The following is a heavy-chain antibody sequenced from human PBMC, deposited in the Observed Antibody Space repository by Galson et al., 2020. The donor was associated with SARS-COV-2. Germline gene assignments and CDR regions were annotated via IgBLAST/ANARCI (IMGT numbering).Heavy chain of an antibody. CDR1: GGSIRTYY. CDR3: ARLRGQWVDTRGWFDP. J-gene: IGHJ5*02. D-gene: IGHD6-19*01. V-gene: IGHV4-59*01. Sequence: SETLSLTCSVSGGSIRTYYWSWIRQPPGKGLEWIGYMFFSGTTNYNPSLESRVIMSVDTSKNQFSLKLKSVTAADTAVYYCARLRGQWVDTRGWFDPWGQGTLVTVSS. CDR2: MFFSGTT.